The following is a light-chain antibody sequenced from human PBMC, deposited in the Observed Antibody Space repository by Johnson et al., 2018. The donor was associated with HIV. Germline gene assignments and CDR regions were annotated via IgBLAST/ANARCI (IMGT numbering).Light chain of an antibody. CDR3: GTWDSSLSAGGV. J-gene: IGLJ1*01. CDR2: ENN. CDR1: SSNIGNNY. Sequence: QSVLTQPPSVSAAPGQKVTISCSGSSSNIGNNYVSWYQQLPGTAPKLLIYENNKRPSGIPDRFSGSKSGTSATLGITGLQTGDGADYYCGTWDSSLSAGGVFGTGTKVTVL. V-gene: IGLV1-51*02.